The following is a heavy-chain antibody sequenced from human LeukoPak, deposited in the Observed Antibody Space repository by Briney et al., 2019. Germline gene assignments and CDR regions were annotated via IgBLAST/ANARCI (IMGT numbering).Heavy chain of an antibody. D-gene: IGHD2-2*01. CDR1: GFTFSSYG. CDR2: IRYDGSNK. Sequence: GGSLRLSCAASGFTFSSYGMHWVRQAPGKGLEWVAFIRYDGSNKYYADSVKGRFTISRDNSKNTLYLQMNSLRAEDTAVYYCAKDIVVVAADFDYWGQGTLVTVSS. J-gene: IGHJ4*02. V-gene: IGHV3-30*02. CDR3: AKDIVVVAADFDY.